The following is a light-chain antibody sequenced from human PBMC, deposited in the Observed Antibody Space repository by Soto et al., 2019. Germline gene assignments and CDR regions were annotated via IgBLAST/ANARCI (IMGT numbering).Light chain of an antibody. Sequence: EIVMTQSPATLSVSPGERATLSCRASQSVSSNLAWYQQKPGQAPRLLIYGAPTRATGIPARFSGSGSGTEFTLTISSLQSEDVAVYYCQQYNSWPPYTFGQGNKLEI. CDR2: GAP. CDR3: QQYNSWPPYT. CDR1: QSVSSN. V-gene: IGKV3-15*01. J-gene: IGKJ2*01.